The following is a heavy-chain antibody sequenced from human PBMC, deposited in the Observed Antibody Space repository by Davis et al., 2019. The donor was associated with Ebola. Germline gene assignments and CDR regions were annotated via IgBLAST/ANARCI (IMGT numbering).Heavy chain of an antibody. D-gene: IGHD4-23*01. J-gene: IGHJ6*04. V-gene: IGHV3-13*01. CDR3: ARSHDYGGRYYYYGMDV. Sequence: PGGSLRLSCAASGFSFSTYDMHWVRLVSGQGLECVSHIGKGGDTYYADSVKGRFTISRDNAKNSLYLQMNSLRAEDTAVYYCARSHDYGGRYYYYGMDVWGKGTTVTVSS. CDR2: IGKGGDT. CDR1: GFSFSTYD.